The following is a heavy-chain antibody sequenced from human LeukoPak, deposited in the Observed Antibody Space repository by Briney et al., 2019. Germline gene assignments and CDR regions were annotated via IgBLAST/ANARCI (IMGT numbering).Heavy chain of an antibody. CDR2: ISSNGGST. D-gene: IGHD1-26*01. CDR1: GFTFSSYA. Sequence: GGSLRLSCAASGFTFSSYAMHWVRQAPGKGLEYVSAISSNGGSTYYANSVKGRFTISRDNSKNTLYLQMGSLRAEDMAVYYCARGANSGGYHHFDYWGQGTLVTVSS. V-gene: IGHV3-64*01. CDR3: ARGANSGGYHHFDY. J-gene: IGHJ4*02.